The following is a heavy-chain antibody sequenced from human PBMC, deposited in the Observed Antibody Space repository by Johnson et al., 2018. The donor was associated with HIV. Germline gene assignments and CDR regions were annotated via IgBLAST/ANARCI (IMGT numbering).Heavy chain of an antibody. CDR1: GFSFGDCY. V-gene: IGHV3-11*04. CDR3: ARPDYGDRGGAFDI. Sequence: QVQLVESGGGLVKPGGSLRLSCVASGFSFGDCYMSWIRQAPGKGLEWISDINTSGTTVHYSDSVKGRFAISRDNAKNSLYLQMNSLRAEDTAVYYCARPDYGDRGGAFDIWGQGTMVTVSS. D-gene: IGHD4-17*01. CDR2: INTSGTTV. J-gene: IGHJ3*02.